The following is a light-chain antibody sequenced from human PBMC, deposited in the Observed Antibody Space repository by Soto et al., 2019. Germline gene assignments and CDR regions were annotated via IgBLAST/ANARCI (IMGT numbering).Light chain of an antibody. CDR1: QTINTY. CDR3: QQSYSTPA. V-gene: IGKV1-39*01. J-gene: IGKJ3*01. CDR2: ATS. Sequence: DIQMTQSPSSLSASVGDRVTITCRASQTINTYLNWYQQKPGKAPHLLIYATSTLQSGVPSRFSGRGSGTDFTLTISSPQPEDFATYYCQQSYSTPAFGPGTKVDIK.